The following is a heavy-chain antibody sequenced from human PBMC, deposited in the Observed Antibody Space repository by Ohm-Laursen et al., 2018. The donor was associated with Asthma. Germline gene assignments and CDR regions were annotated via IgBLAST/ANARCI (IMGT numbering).Heavy chain of an antibody. V-gene: IGHV3-7*05. CDR3: ARFGRDYRSHGMDV. D-gene: IGHD4-11*01. CDR2: IKEDGSEE. Sequence: SLRLSCTASGLTFSSYWMTWVRQAPGKGPEWVAHIKEDGSEESYLASVKGRFTISRDNAKNSLYLQMNSLGAEDTAVYYCARFGRDYRSHGMDVWGQGTTVTVSS. CDR1: GLTFSSYW. J-gene: IGHJ6*02.